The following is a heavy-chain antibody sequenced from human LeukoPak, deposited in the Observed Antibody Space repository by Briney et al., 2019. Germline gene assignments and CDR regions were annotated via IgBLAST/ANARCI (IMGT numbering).Heavy chain of an antibody. CDR3: ARGSITGTHGDAFDI. Sequence: GGSLRLSCAASGFTFDDYGMSWVRQAPGKGLEWVSGINWNGGSTGYADSVKGRFTISRDNAKNSLYLQMNSLRAEDTALYHCARGSITGTHGDAFDIWGQGTMVTVSS. J-gene: IGHJ3*02. D-gene: IGHD1-7*01. CDR1: GFTFDDYG. CDR2: INWNGGST. V-gene: IGHV3-20*01.